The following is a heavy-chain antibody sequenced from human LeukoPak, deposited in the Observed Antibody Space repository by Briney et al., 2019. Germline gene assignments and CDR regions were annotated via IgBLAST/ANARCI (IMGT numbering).Heavy chain of an antibody. CDR2: ISYDAKNK. J-gene: IGHJ1*01. CDR3: AKEASGVSGEYFQR. CDR1: GFTFSHFG. Sequence: GGSLRLSCAASGFTFSHFGMNWVRQAPGKGLEWVAVISYDAKNKYYADSVRGRFTISRDNSTNTLYLQINSLSGEDTAVYYCAKEASGVSGEYFQRWGQGTLVTVSS. V-gene: IGHV3-30*18. D-gene: IGHD2-8*01.